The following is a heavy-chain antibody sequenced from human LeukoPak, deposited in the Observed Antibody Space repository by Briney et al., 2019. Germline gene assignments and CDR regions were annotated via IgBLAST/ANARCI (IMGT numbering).Heavy chain of an antibody. CDR3: ARGHYGMDV. CDR1: GFTFSNYW. V-gene: IGHV3-7*01. Sequence: GGSLRLSCAASGFTFSNYWMTWVRQAPGEGLEWAANIKEDGSEKYYADSVEGRFTVSRDYSKNSLSLQMYSLRAGDTAVYYCARGHYGMDVWGQGTTVIVSS. J-gene: IGHJ6*02. CDR2: IKEDGSEK.